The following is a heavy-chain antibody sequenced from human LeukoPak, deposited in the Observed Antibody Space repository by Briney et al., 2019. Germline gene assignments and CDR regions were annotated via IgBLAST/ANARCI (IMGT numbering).Heavy chain of an antibody. V-gene: IGHV4-39*01. CDR3: ARRGQAAGSKGAFDY. D-gene: IGHD6-13*01. CDR2: IDYSGTT. J-gene: IGHJ4*02. Sequence: PSETLSLTCTVSGGSISSGSYYWGWIRQPPGKGLEWMGSIDYSGTTYYNPSLKSRVTISVDTSKNQFSLKLSSVTAADTALYYCARRGQAAGSKGAFDYWGQGTLVTVSS. CDR1: GGSISSGSYY.